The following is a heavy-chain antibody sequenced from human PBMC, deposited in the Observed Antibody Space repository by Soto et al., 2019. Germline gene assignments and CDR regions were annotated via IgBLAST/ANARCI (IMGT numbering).Heavy chain of an antibody. CDR2: INAYNGDT. CDR3: ARDLLA. V-gene: IGHV1-18*04. J-gene: IGHJ3*01. CDR1: GYTFTTYG. Sequence: QVQLVQSGAELKKPGASVNVSCKAPGYTFTTYGISWVRQAPGQGLEWVGWINAYNGDTRFAHKFHGRVTLTTDASRSTVYMELKNLRSDDTAVYYCARDLLAWGQGTMVTVSS.